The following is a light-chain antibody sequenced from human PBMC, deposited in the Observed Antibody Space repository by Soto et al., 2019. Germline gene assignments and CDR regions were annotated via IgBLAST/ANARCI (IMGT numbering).Light chain of an antibody. CDR1: QSVSSGY. CDR2: GAS. Sequence: EIVLTQSPGTLSLTTGERATLXXRTNQSVSSGYLACYQQKPGKAPRPLIYGASSRAIGFPDRFSGSVSGTDFTLTISRLGPENFAVYYCQQYGSSSVTFGQGTQL. V-gene: IGKV3-20*01. CDR3: QQYGSSSVT. J-gene: IGKJ5*01.